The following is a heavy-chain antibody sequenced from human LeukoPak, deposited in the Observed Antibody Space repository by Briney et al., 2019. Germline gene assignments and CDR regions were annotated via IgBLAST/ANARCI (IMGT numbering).Heavy chain of an antibody. J-gene: IGHJ4*02. CDR3: ARDRAWNYFDY. D-gene: IGHD3-3*01. Sequence: GGSLRLSCAPSGFTFSRHGMHWVRQAPGKGLEWVAIISNDGSREYYAHSVEGRFTISRDNSKNTLYLQMDSLRAEDTAVYYCARDRAWNYFDYWGQGTLVIVSS. CDR1: GFTFSRHG. CDR2: ISNDGSRE. V-gene: IGHV3-30*03.